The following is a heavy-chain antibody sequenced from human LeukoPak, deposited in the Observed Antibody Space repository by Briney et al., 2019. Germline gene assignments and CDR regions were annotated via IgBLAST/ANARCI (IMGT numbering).Heavy chain of an antibody. Sequence: ASVKVSCKASGYTFTSYYMHWVRQAPGQGLEWMGIINPSGGSTSYAQKFQGRVTMTRDMSTSTVYMELSSLRSEDTAVYYCARDPAPQGVVSQIYYCGQGTLFTVSS. V-gene: IGHV1-46*01. D-gene: IGHD3-3*01. CDR1: GYTFTSYY. CDR2: INPSGGST. J-gene: IGHJ4*02. CDR3: ARDPAPQGVVSQIYY.